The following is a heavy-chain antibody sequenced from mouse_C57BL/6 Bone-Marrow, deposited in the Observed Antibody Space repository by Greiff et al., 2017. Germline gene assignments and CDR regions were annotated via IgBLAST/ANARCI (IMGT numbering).Heavy chain of an antibody. CDR3: AREGGIYYYGSSCYFDV. V-gene: IGHV1-64*01. Sequence: QVQLQQPGAELVKPGASVKLSCKASGYTFTSYWMHWVKQRPGQGLEWIGMIPPNSGSTNYNEKFKSKATLTVDKSSSTAYMQLSSLTSEDSAVYYCAREGGIYYYGSSCYFDVWGTGTTVTVSS. CDR1: GYTFTSYW. CDR2: IPPNSGST. D-gene: IGHD1-1*01. J-gene: IGHJ1*03.